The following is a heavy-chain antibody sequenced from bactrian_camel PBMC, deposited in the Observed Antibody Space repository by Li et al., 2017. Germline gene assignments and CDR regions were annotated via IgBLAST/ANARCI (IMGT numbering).Heavy chain of an antibody. Sequence: VQLVESGGGLVQPGGSLRLSCAASGFTFSNYAMRWVRQASGKGLEWVSSIYTGGGIADYEDSVKDRFVISTDNAKNTLYLQMNSLKTDDTAVYCCAADMGPMGRGRRCSSYLYEYNYWGQGTQVTVSS. CDR3: AADMGPMGRGRRCSSYLYEYNY. V-gene: IGHV3S31*01. D-gene: IGHD4*01. CDR2: IYTGGGIA. J-gene: IGHJ4*01. CDR1: GFTFSNYA.